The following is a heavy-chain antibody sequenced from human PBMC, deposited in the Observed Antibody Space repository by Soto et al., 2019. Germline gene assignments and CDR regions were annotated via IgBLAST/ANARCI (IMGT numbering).Heavy chain of an antibody. V-gene: IGHV1-18*01. D-gene: IGHD6-6*01. CDR1: GYTFTNYG. Sequence: QVQLLQSGAEVKKPGASVKDSCKASGYTFTNYGMTWVRQAPGQGLEWLGWISAYNGDTHYTQRLQGRATMTKDTTTTTAYMELRGLGSDDTAVYYCASVRQLVGYFYYHSDVWGKGTTVTVSS. CDR2: ISAYNGDT. CDR3: ASVRQLVGYFYYHSDV. J-gene: IGHJ6*03.